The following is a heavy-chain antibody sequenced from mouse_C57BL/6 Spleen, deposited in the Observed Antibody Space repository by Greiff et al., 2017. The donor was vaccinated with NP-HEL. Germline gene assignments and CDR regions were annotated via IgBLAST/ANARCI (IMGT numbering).Heavy chain of an antibody. V-gene: IGHV5-16*01. CDR3: ARKIVATGYFDV. CDR1: GFTFSDYY. CDR2: INYDGSST. J-gene: IGHJ1*03. D-gene: IGHD1-1*01. Sequence: EVKLMESEGGLVQPGSSMKLSCTASGFTFSDYYMAWVRQVPEKGLEWVANINYDGSSTYYLDSLKSRFIISRDNAKNILYLQMSSLKSEDTATYYCARKIVATGYFDVWGTGTTVTVSS.